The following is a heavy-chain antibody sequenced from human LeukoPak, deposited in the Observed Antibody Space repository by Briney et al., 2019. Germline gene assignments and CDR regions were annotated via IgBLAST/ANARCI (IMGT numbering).Heavy chain of an antibody. J-gene: IGHJ4*02. D-gene: IGHD4-11*01. V-gene: IGHV3-11*05. CDR2: ISGSNSYT. CDR1: GFTFSDYY. Sequence: GGSLRLSCAASGFTFSDYYMSWIRQAPGKGLEWVSHISGSNSYTNYADSVKGRFTISSDNAKNSLYLQMNSLRVEDTAVYYCAKGGGATVPFDNWGQGTLVTVSS. CDR3: AKGGGATVPFDN.